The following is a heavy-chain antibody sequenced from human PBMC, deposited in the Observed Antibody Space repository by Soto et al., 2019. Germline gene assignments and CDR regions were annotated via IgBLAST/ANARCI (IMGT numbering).Heavy chain of an antibody. Sequence: ASVKVSCKASGYTFTSYAMHWVRQAPGQRLEWMGWINAGNGNTKYSQKFQGRVTITRDTSASTAYMELSSLRSEDTAVYYCAREWRSHRGYYYYGMDVWGQGTTVTVS. CDR2: INAGNGNT. J-gene: IGHJ6*02. V-gene: IGHV1-3*01. CDR3: AREWRSHRGYYYYGMDV. CDR1: GYTFTSYA. D-gene: IGHD3-3*01.